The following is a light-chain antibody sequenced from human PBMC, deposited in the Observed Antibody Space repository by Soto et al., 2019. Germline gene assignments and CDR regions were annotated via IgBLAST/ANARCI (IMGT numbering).Light chain of an antibody. Sequence: DIQMTQSPSTLSASVGDRVTITCRASQSISSWLAWYQQKPGKAPKLLIYKASTLQSGVPSRFSGSGSGTEFTFAIISLQPDDSATYYCQQYNDNWTFGQGTKV. J-gene: IGKJ1*01. CDR3: QQYNDNWT. CDR1: QSISSW. CDR2: KAS. V-gene: IGKV1-5*03.